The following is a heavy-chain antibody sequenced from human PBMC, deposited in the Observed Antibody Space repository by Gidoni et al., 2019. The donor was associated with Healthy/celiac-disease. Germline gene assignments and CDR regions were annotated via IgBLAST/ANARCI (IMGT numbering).Heavy chain of an antibody. CDR2: IWCDGSNK. V-gene: IGHV3-33*01. CDR1: GFTYSGYG. Sequence: QVQLGEAGRGVVQPGRSLSLSCSASGFTYSGYGMHWVRQAPGKGMGWVAVIWCDGSNKYYADAVKGRFTISRDKSKNPLYLQMNSLRAEDTAVYYCARGSVLAARPPDYWGQGTLVTVSS. D-gene: IGHD6-6*01. J-gene: IGHJ4*02. CDR3: ARGSVLAARPPDY.